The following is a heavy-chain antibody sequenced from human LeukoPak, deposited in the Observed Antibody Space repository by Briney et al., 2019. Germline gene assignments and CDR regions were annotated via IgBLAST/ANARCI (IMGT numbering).Heavy chain of an antibody. J-gene: IGHJ4*02. D-gene: IGHD3-10*01. V-gene: IGHV3-23*01. CDR3: AKDHFGSRNYYRPFDY. CDR2: ISGSGGST. CDR1: GFTFSSYA. Sequence: GSLRLSRAASGFTFSSYAMSWVRQAPGKGLEWVSAISGSGGSTYYADSVEGRFTISRDNSKNTLHLQMNSLRGEDTAVYYCAKDHFGSRNYYRPFDYWGQGTLVTGSS.